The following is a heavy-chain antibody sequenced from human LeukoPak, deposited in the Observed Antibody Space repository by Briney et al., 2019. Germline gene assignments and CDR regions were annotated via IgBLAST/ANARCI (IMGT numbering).Heavy chain of an antibody. V-gene: IGHV3-73*01. J-gene: IGHJ5*02. CDR2: IRSKANSYAT. CDR3: TSSRSSGFDP. CDR1: GFTFSGSA. D-gene: IGHD3-10*01. Sequence: GGSLRLSCAASGFTFSGSAMHWVRQASGKGLEWVGRIRSKANSYATAYAASVKGRFTISRDDSKSTAYLQMNSLKTEDTAVYYCTSSRSSGFDPWGQGTLVTVSS.